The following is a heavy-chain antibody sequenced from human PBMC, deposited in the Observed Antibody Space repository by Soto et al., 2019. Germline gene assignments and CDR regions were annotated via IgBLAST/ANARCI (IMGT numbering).Heavy chain of an antibody. CDR3: VRSEATALYY. Sequence: SETLSLTCTVSGGSMSSSNWWNWVRQPPGKGLEWIGEAHHSGRTNYNPSLKTRVTISVDRSQNLFSLKLASVTAADTAVYYCVRSEATALYYWGQGILVTVSS. V-gene: IGHV4-4*02. CDR1: GGSMSSSNW. J-gene: IGHJ4*02. CDR2: AHHSGRT.